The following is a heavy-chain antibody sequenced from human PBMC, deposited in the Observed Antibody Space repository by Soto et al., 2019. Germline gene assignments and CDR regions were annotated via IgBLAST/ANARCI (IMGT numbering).Heavy chain of an antibody. D-gene: IGHD6-13*01. CDR1: GGSISSGAYY. CDR3: ARDGRLVNYYYYGMDV. V-gene: IGHV4-31*03. CDR2: IYYSGST. Sequence: QVQLQESGPGLVKPSQTLSLTCSVSGGSISSGAYYWTWIRQHPGKGLEWIGYIYYSGSTYYNPFLKSRVTISVDTSKNQFSLKLRSVTAADTAVYYCARDGRLVNYYYYGMDVWGQGTTVTVSS. J-gene: IGHJ6*02.